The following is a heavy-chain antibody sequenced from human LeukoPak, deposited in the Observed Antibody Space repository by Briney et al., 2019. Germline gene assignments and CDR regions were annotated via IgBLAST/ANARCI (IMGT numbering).Heavy chain of an antibody. CDR1: GGSMNNDY. J-gene: IGHJ4*02. CDR3: ARVYLNPYSSGWYEGPFDY. CDR2: IHSGGTT. D-gene: IGHD6-19*01. Sequence: PSETLSLTCTVSGGSMNNDYFTWIRQPAGKGLEWIGRIHSGGTTNYNPSLMSRVTLSVDTSKNQISLRLTSVTAADTALYYCARVYLNPYSSGWYEGPFDYWGQGTLVTVSS. V-gene: IGHV4-4*07.